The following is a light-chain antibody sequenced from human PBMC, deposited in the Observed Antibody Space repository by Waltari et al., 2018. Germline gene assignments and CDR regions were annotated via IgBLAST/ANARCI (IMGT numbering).Light chain of an antibody. CDR3: AAWDGSLSGWV. Sequence: QSVLTQPPSASGTPGQRVTISCSGSSSNIGRDTVTWYQHLPGTAPKLLIYSNDQRPSGVPDRFSGSKSGTSASLAISGLQSEDEADYYCAAWDGSLSGWVFGGGTKLTVL. CDR1: SSNIGRDT. V-gene: IGLV1-44*01. J-gene: IGLJ3*02. CDR2: SND.